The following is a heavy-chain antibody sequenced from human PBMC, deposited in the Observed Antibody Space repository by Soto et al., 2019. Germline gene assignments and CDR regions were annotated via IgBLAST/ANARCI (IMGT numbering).Heavy chain of an antibody. Sequence: PGGSLGLSCAAYGFTFSSYAMQWVRQAPGKGLEWVAVISYDGSNKYYADSVKGRFTISRDNSKNTLYLQMNSLRAEDTAVYYCARGEYPATPYHYYYGMDVWGQGTTVTVSS. V-gene: IGHV3-30-3*01. D-gene: IGHD2-2*02. CDR2: ISYDGSNK. CDR1: GFTFSSYA. J-gene: IGHJ6*02. CDR3: ARGEYPATPYHYYYGMDV.